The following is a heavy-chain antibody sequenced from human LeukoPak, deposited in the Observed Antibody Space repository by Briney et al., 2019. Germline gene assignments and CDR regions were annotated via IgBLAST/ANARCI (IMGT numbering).Heavy chain of an antibody. J-gene: IGHJ4*02. CDR2: IKSKTDGGTT. CDR3: TTDRLRFLEWLYYFDY. Sequence: GGSLRLSCAASGFTFSNAWMSWVRQAPGKGLEWVGRIKSKTDGGTTDYAAPVKGRFTISRDDSKNTLYLQMNSLKTEDTAVYYCTTDRLRFLEWLYYFDYWGQGTLVTVSS. D-gene: IGHD3-3*01. CDR1: GFTFSNAW. V-gene: IGHV3-15*01.